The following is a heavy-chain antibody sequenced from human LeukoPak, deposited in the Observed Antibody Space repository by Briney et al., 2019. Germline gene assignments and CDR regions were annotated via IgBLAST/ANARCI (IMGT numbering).Heavy chain of an antibody. V-gene: IGHV3-11*01. D-gene: IGHD1-14*01. CDR2: ISSSGSTI. Sequence: GGSLRLSCAASGFTFSDYYMSWIRQAPGKGLEWVSYISSSGSTIYYADSVKGRFTISRDNAKNSLYLQMNSLRAEDTAVYYCASAEPIRLADYYYYGMDVWGQGTTVTVSS. CDR1: GFTFSDYY. CDR3: ASAEPIRLADYYYYGMDV. J-gene: IGHJ6*02.